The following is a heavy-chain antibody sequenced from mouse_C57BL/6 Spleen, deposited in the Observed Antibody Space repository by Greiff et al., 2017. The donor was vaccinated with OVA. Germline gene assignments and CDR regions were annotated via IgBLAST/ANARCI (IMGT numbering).Heavy chain of an antibody. CDR2: LNTGSGHI. Sequence: VQLQQSGAELVRPGASVKLSCKASGYTFTDYYINWVQQRPGKGLEWIAKLNTGSGHIYYNETFKGKATLSADKASSTAYMQLSILTSEDSAVYVCARHPYYDYDGDFDDWGQGTTLTVSS. D-gene: IGHD2-4*01. J-gene: IGHJ2*01. CDR3: ARHPYYDYDGDFDD. V-gene: IGHV1-76*01. CDR1: GYTFTDYY.